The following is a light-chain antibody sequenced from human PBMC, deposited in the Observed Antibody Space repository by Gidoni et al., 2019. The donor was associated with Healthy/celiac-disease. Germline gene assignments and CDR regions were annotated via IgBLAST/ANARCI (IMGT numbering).Light chain of an antibody. V-gene: IGLV2-14*03. J-gene: IGLJ2*01. CDR3: SSYTSSSTLL. Sequence: QSALTQPASVSGSPGQSITISCTGTSSDVGGYNYVSWYQQHPGKGPKLMIYDVSNRPSGVSNRFSGSKSSNTASLTISGLQAEDEADYYCSSYTSSSTLLFGGGTKLTVL. CDR1: SSDVGGYNY. CDR2: DVS.